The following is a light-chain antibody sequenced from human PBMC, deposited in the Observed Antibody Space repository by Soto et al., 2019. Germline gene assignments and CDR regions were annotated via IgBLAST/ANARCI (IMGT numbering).Light chain of an antibody. CDR3: QHYGSSPPSWT. Sequence: EIVLTQSPGTLSLSPAERATLSCRASHSVSSSYLAWYQQKPGQAPRLLIYGTSSRATGIPDRFSGSGSGTDFTLTITRLGPEDFAVYYCQHYGSSPPSWTFGQGTKVEIK. CDR2: GTS. V-gene: IGKV3-20*01. CDR1: HSVSSSY. J-gene: IGKJ1*01.